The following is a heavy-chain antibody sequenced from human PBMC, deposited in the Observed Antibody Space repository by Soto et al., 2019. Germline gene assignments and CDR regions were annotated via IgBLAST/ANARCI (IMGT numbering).Heavy chain of an antibody. CDR3: ASAHLSQWSQDYYGLDV. D-gene: IGHD6-19*01. Sequence: QVHLQQWGPGLLKPSETLSLTCGFSGSLPVESLSTYFWTWICQTPGKGLGWIGQVNHSGSPNYSPSPTGGFTRSLDTSKNQCSLGLTSVTAADPPVYDCASAHLSQWSQDYYGLDVCGPGTSVAVSS. CDR2: VNHSGSP. V-gene: IGHV4-34*01. J-gene: IGHJ6*02. CDR1: GSLPVESLSTYF.